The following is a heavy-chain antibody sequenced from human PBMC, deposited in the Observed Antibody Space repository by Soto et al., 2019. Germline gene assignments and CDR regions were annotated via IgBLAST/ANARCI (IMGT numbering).Heavy chain of an antibody. CDR2: IYPGDSDT. CDR3: GRQPHGDYDVMDV. V-gene: IGHV5-51*01. J-gene: IGHJ6*02. CDR1: GYSFTNYW. Sequence: PGESLKISCKGSGYSFTNYWIGWVRQMPGKGLEWMGIIYPGDSDTRYSPSFQGQVTISADKAIGTAYLQWSSLKAADTAMYYCGRQPHGDYDVMDVWGQGTTVTFSS. D-gene: IGHD4-17*01.